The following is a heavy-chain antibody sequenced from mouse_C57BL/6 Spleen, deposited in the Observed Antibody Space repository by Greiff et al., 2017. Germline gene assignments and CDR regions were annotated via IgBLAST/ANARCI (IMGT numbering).Heavy chain of an antibody. CDR3: ARSDYYGSSYAMDY. D-gene: IGHD1-1*01. CDR2: IDPNSGGT. J-gene: IGHJ4*01. CDR1: GYTFTSYW. V-gene: IGHV1-72*01. Sequence: VKVVESGAELVKPGASVKLSCKASGYTFTSYWMHWVKQRPGRGLEWIGRIDPNSGGTKYNEKFKSKATLTVDKPSSTAYMQLSSLTSEDSAVYYCARSDYYGSSYAMDYWGQGTSVTVSS.